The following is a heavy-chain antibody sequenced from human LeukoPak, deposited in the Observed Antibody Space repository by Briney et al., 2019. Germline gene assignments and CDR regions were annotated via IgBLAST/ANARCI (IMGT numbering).Heavy chain of an antibody. J-gene: IGHJ4*02. CDR2: IYYSGST. Sequence: PSETLSLTCTVPGGSISSSSYYWGWIRQPPGKGLEWIGSIYYSGSTYYNPSLKSRVTISVDTSKNQFSLKLSSVTAADTAVYYCARHPIGGYCSSTSCFVFDYWGQGTLVTVSS. D-gene: IGHD2-2*01. V-gene: IGHV4-39*01. CDR3: ARHPIGGYCSSTSCFVFDY. CDR1: GGSISSSSYY.